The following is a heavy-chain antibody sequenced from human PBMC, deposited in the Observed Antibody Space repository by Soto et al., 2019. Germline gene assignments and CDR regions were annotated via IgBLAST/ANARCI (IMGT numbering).Heavy chain of an antibody. V-gene: IGHV4-30-2*01. CDR2: IYHSGST. CDR1: GGSISSGGYS. J-gene: IGHJ5*02. D-gene: IGHD3-3*01. CDR3: ARTIYDFWSGYYTWWCDP. Sequence: SDTLSLTCVVSGGSISSGGYSWRWIWQPPGKGLEWIGYIYHSGSTYYNPSLKSRVTISVDRSKNQFSLKLSSVTAADTAVYYCARTIYDFWSGYYTWWCDPWGRGTLVTVSS.